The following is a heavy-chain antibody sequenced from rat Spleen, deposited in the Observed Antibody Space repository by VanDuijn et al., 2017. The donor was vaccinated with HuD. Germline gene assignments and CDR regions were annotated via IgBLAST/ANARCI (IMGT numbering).Heavy chain of an antibody. J-gene: IGHJ3*01. V-gene: IGHV5-31*01. CDR3: ARQRGPSWFAY. CDR1: GFTFNNYW. Sequence: EVQLVESGGGLVQPGRSLKLSCVASGFTFNNYWMTWIRQAPGKGLEWVASIGTGDGNTYFRDSVKGRFTISRDNAESTLYLQMDSLKSEDTATYYCARQRGPSWFAYWGQGSLVTVSS. D-gene: IGHD3-1*01. CDR2: IGTGDGNT.